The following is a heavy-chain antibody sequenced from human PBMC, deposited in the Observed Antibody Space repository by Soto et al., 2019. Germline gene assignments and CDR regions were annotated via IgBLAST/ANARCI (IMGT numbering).Heavy chain of an antibody. D-gene: IGHD2-8*02. J-gene: IGHJ4*02. V-gene: IGHV4-34*01. CDR3: ARDKITGLFDL. CDR1: GGSFSGYC. Sequence: PSETLSLTCAVYGGSFSGYCWTWIRQPPGTGLEWIGEINHSGSTNYNPSLKSRVTISVDTSKNQFSLKLTSVTAADTAVYYCARDKITGLFDLWGRGTLVTVSS. CDR2: INHSGST.